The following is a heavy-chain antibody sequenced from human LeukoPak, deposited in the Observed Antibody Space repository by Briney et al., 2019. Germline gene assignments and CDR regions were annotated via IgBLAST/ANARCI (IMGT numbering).Heavy chain of an antibody. Sequence: EASVKVSCKASGGTFSSYAISWVRQAPGQGLEWMGGLIPIFGTANYAQKFQGRVTITADESTSTAYMELSSLRSEDTAVYYCARAYYYDSSGYYPLDYWGQGTLVTVSS. J-gene: IGHJ4*02. V-gene: IGHV1-69*13. CDR3: ARAYYYDSSGYYPLDY. D-gene: IGHD3-22*01. CDR2: LIPIFGTA. CDR1: GGTFSSYA.